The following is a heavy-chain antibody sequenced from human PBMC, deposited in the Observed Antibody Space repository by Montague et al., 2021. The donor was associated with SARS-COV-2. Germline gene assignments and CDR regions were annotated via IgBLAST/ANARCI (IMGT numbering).Heavy chain of an antibody. CDR3: ARGRQHFNMIVVVMTGGEYYFDX. V-gene: IGHV4-34*01. Sequence: SETLSLTCAVYGGSFSDYYWSWIRQPHGKGLEWIGEINHRGTSKYNPSLKSRVSISLDTSKNQFSLYLSSVTAADTAVYYCARGRQHFNMIVVVMTGGEYYFDXWGRGTLVTVSS. D-gene: IGHD3-22*01. CDR1: GGSFSDYY. CDR2: INHRGTS. J-gene: IGHJ4*02.